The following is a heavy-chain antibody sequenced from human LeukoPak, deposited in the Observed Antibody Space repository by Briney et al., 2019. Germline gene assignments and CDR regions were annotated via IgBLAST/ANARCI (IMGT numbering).Heavy chain of an antibody. CDR1: GFTFSYYA. CDR3: ARDTIFST. CDR2: ISYDGSNK. Sequence: GGSLRLSCAASGFTFSYYAMHWVRQAPGKGLEWVAVISYDGSNKYYADSVKGRFTISRDNSKNTLYLQMNSLRAEDTAVYYCARDTIFSTWGQGTLVTVSS. D-gene: IGHD3-9*01. J-gene: IGHJ5*02. V-gene: IGHV3-30-3*01.